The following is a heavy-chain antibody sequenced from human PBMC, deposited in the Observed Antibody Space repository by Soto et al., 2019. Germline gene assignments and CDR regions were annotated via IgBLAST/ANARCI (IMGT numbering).Heavy chain of an antibody. CDR2: ISSSGGSI. V-gene: IGHV3-23*01. CDR3: AKKQTFSSAPDY. Sequence: GGSLRLSCAASGFTFSSYGMHWVRQAPGKGLEWVSVISSSGGSIYYADSVKGRFTLSRDNSKNTLYLQMNSLTAEDTAVYYCAKKQTFSSAPDYWGQGTLVTVSS. CDR1: GFTFSSYG. J-gene: IGHJ4*02.